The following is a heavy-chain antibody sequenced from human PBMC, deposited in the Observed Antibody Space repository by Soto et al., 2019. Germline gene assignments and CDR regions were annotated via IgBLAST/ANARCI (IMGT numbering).Heavy chain of an antibody. CDR3: GKERRGSGWFVCSY. D-gene: IGHD6-19*01. CDR1: GCTLSSNG. J-gene: IGHJ4*02. V-gene: IGHV3-23*01. Sequence: EGSLRLSCAASGCTLSSNGMSWDRQAPGKGMEWVSAISGNGADTSYADSVRGRFTISRDKSKDTLFLQMNSLRADDTAVYYCGKERRGSGWFVCSYWGQGSRGTVS. CDR2: ISGNGADT.